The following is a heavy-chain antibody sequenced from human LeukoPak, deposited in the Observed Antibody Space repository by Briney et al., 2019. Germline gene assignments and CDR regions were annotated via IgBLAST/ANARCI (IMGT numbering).Heavy chain of an antibody. D-gene: IGHD6-13*01. V-gene: IGHV3-43*01. Sequence: GGSLRLSCAVSGFTFDDYTMHWVRQAPGKGLEWVSLIHRDGGNTYYADSVKGRFTISRDNAENSLYLQMNFLRADDTAVYYCVRWKKTGSWFYDYWGQGALVTVSS. CDR1: GFTFDDYT. CDR2: IHRDGGNT. J-gene: IGHJ4*02. CDR3: VRWKKTGSWFYDY.